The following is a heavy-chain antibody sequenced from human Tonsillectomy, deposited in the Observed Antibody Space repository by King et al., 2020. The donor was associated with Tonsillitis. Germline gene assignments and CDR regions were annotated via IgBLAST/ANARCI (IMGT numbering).Heavy chain of an antibody. D-gene: IGHD6-13*01. CDR1: GFTFSDYY. V-gene: IGHV3-11*06. CDR3: ASSGLSGIGIYYYYGMDV. J-gene: IGHJ6*02. Sequence: VQLVESGGGLVKPGGSLRLSCAASGFTFSDYYMSWIRQAPGKGLEWVSYISSSGSYTNYADSVKGRFTISRDNAKNSLYLQMNSLRAEDTAVYYCASSGLSGIGIYYYYGMDVWGQGTTVTVSS. CDR2: ISSSGSYT.